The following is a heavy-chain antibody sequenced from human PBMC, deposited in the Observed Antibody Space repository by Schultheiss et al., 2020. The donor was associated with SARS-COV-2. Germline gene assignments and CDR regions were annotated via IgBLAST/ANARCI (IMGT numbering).Heavy chain of an antibody. D-gene: IGHD3-22*01. J-gene: IGHJ3*02. CDR3: ARDPGYYDSSGYYYPHDAFDI. CDR1: GYSISSGYY. Sequence: SETLSLTCAVSGYSISSGYYWGWIRQPPGKGLEWIGSIYHSGSTYYNPSLKSRVTISVDTSKNQFSLKLSSVTVADTAVYYCARDPGYYDSSGYYYPHDAFDIWGQGTMVTVSS. CDR2: IYHSGST. V-gene: IGHV4-38-2*02.